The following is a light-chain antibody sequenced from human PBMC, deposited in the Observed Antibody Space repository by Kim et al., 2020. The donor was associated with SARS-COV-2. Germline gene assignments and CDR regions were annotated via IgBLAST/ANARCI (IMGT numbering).Light chain of an antibody. CDR2: YKADSNK. J-gene: IGLJ3*02. CDR1: SGIHVDSYN. V-gene: IGLV5-39*01. Sequence: FTCTVRSGIHVDSYNIFLYQQRPGSLPRYLLRYKADSNKEQGSGVPSRFSGSKDASTNAGLLLISGLQSEDEADYYCAIWYSNTWVFGGGTQLTVL. CDR3: AIWYSNTWV.